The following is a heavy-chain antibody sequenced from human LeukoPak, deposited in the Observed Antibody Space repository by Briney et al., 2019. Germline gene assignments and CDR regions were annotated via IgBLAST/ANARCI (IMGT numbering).Heavy chain of an antibody. V-gene: IGHV4-59*11. CDR1: GDSITGHY. Sequence: SETLSLTCSVSGDSITGHYLTWIRQPPGNGLEWIGYISHIGSTNYNPSLKSRVTVSVDTSKNQFSLKLTSVTAADTALYYCARDRISINALDMWGQGTMVTVSS. CDR2: ISHIGST. J-gene: IGHJ3*02. D-gene: IGHD1-14*01. CDR3: ARDRISINALDM.